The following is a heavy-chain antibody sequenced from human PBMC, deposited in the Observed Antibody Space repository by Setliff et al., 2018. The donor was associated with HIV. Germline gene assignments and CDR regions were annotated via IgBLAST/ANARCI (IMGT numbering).Heavy chain of an antibody. Sequence: SETLSLTCTVSDYSISNNYYWGWIRQPPGKGLEWIGSIYDSENTYYNPSLKSRITISVDTSKNQFSLKLNSVTAADMAVYYCATIPAYYYGSGSYPGAFDIWGQGTMVTVSS. CDR2: IYDSENT. V-gene: IGHV4-38-2*02. CDR3: ATIPAYYYGSGSYPGAFDI. J-gene: IGHJ3*02. D-gene: IGHD3-10*01. CDR1: DYSISNNYY.